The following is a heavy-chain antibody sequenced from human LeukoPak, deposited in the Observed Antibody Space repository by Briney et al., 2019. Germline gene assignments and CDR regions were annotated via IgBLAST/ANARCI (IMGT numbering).Heavy chain of an antibody. J-gene: IGHJ3*02. CDR2: ISPSGGNK. CDR3: ASRRSGWPNDAFDI. D-gene: IGHD6-19*01. CDR1: GFIFGGYT. V-gene: IGHV3-48*04. Sequence: GGSLRLSCAGSGFIFGGYTMNWVRQVPGKGLEWLSYISPSGGNKFYADPVKGRFTISRDNAKNSVFLQMNSLRVEDTAVYYCASRRSGWPNDAFDIWGQGTMVTVTS.